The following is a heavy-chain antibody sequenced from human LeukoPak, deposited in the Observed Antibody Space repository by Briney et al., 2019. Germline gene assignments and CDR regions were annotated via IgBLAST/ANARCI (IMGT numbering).Heavy chain of an antibody. CDR3: ANGGWLVNFDY. CDR1: GFTFSSYA. CDR2: ISGSGGST. Sequence: SGGSLRLSCAASGFTFSSYAMSWVRQAPGKGLEWVSAISGSGGSTYYADSVKGRFTISRDNSKNTLYLQMNSLGAEDTAVYYCANGGWLVNFDYWGQGTLVTVSS. J-gene: IGHJ4*02. V-gene: IGHV3-23*01. D-gene: IGHD6-19*01.